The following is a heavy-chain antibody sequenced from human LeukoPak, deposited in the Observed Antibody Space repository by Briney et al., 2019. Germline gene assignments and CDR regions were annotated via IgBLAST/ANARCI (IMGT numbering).Heavy chain of an antibody. CDR3: ARGPLSEWELPALFS. V-gene: IGHV4-34*01. Sequence: PETLSLTCAVYGGSFSGYYWSWIRQPPGKGLEWIGEINHSGSTNYNPSLKSRVTISVDTSKNQFSLKLSSVTAADTAVYYCARGPLSEWELPALFSWGQGTLVTVSS. CDR1: GGSFSGYY. J-gene: IGHJ4*02. D-gene: IGHD1-26*01. CDR2: INHSGST.